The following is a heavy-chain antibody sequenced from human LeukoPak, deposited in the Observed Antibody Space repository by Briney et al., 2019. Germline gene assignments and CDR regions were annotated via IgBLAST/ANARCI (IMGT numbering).Heavy chain of an antibody. CDR3: AREVIEAVAEDYYYYMDV. D-gene: IGHD6-19*01. J-gene: IGHJ6*03. CDR1: GYTFTSYY. V-gene: IGHV1-46*01. CDR2: INPSGGST. Sequence: ASVKVSCKASGYTFTSYYMHWARQAPGQGLEWMGMINPSGGSTRYAQKFQGRVTMTRDMSTSTVYMELSSLRSEDTAVYYCAREVIEAVAEDYYYYMDVWGKGTTVTVSS.